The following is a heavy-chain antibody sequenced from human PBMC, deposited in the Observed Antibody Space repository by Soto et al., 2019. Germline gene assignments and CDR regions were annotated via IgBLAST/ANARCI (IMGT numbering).Heavy chain of an antibody. V-gene: IGHV3-7*03. CDR3: ALAMVRGVIIRGGPYYYYGMDV. CDR1: GFTFSSYW. D-gene: IGHD3-10*01. CDR2: IKADGTEK. Sequence: GGSLRLSCVGSGFTFSSYWMGWVRQTPGKGLEWVATIKADGTEKYYVDSVKGRFTFSRDNAKTSVYLEMNSLRAEDTAVYYCALAMVRGVIIRGGPYYYYGMDVWGQGTTVTVSS. J-gene: IGHJ6*02.